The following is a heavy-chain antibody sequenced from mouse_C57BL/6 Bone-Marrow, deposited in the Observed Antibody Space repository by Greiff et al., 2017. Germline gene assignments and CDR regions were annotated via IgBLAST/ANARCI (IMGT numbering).Heavy chain of an antibody. CDR3: ARERYYYGSSPYWDFDV. J-gene: IGHJ1*03. V-gene: IGHV1-76*01. Sequence: QVQLQQSGAELVRPGASVKLSCKASGYTFTDYYINWVKQRPGQGLEWIARIYPGSGNTYYNEKFKGKATLTAEKSSSTAYMQLSSLTSEDSAVYFCARERYYYGSSPYWDFDVWGTGTTVTVSS. CDR2: IYPGSGNT. CDR1: GYTFTDYY. D-gene: IGHD1-1*01.